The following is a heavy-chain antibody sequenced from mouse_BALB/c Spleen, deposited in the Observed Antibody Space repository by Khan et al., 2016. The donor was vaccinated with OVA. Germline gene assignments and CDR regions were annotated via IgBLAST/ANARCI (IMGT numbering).Heavy chain of an antibody. Sequence: VQLKESGPSLVKPSQTLSLTCSVTGGSITSGYWSWIRKFPGNKLEYMGYMIYTGYTYYNPSLKSRISITRHTSKNQYYLQLNSVTTEDTATYYCARSTYRYAFAYWGQGTLVTVSA. D-gene: IGHD2-14*01. V-gene: IGHV3-8*02. J-gene: IGHJ3*01. CDR1: GGSITSGY. CDR3: ARSTYRYAFAY. CDR2: MIYTGYT.